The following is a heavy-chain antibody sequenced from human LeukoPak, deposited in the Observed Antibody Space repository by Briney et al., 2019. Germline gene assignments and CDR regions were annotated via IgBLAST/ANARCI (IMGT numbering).Heavy chain of an antibody. CDR1: GYSFTSYW. D-gene: IGHD6-19*01. J-gene: IGHJ4*02. Sequence: KPGESLKISCKGSGYSFTSYWIGWVRQMPGKGLEWMGIIYPGDSDTRYSPSFQGQVTISADKSISTAHLQWSSLKASDTAMYYCARRTGGLVGGWTFDYWGQGTLVTVSS. V-gene: IGHV5-51*01. CDR3: ARRTGGLVGGWTFDY. CDR2: IYPGDSDT.